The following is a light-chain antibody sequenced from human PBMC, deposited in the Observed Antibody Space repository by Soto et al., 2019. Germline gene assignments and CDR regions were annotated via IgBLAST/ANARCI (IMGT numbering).Light chain of an antibody. CDR2: DAS. CDR3: QQRSNWPPFT. J-gene: IGKJ4*01. Sequence: IVLTHAPATLSLSPGEIATLSGRASQSVSSYLAWYQQKPGQAPRLLIYDASNRATGIPARFSGSGSGTDFTLTISSLEPEDFAVYYCQQRSNWPPFTFGGGTKVDIK. V-gene: IGKV3-11*01. CDR1: QSVSSY.